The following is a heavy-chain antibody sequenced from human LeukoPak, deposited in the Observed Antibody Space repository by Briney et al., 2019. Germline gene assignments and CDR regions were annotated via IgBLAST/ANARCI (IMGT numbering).Heavy chain of an antibody. Sequence: PSETLSLTCAVHGGSFSGYYWSWIRQPPGKGLEWIGEINHSGSTNYNPSLKSRVTISVDTSKNQFSLKLSSVTAADTAVYYCARGMYSSGWYGSHFDYWGQGTLVTVSS. J-gene: IGHJ4*02. CDR3: ARGMYSSGWYGSHFDY. CDR1: GGSFSGYY. V-gene: IGHV4-34*01. D-gene: IGHD6-19*01. CDR2: INHSGST.